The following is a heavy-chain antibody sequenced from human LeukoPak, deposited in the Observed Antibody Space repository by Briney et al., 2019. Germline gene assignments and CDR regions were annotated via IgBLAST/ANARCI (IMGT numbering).Heavy chain of an antibody. D-gene: IGHD5-18*01. CDR1: GFTFSSYA. V-gene: IGHV3-23*01. CDR3: TKGSRGWEYGYHDY. CDR2: ISGSGVNT. J-gene: IGHJ4*02. Sequence: GGSLGLSCAASGFTFSSYAISWVRQAPGKGLEWVSAISGSGVNTYYADSVKGRFTISRDNSKNTLYLQMNSLRAEDTAIYYCTKGSRGWEYGYHDYWGQGTLVTVSS.